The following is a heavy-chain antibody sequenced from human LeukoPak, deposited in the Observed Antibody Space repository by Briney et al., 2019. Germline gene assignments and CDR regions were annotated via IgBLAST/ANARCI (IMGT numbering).Heavy chain of an antibody. CDR2: IYTSGST. CDR3: ARVDTAMGVFDY. D-gene: IGHD5-18*01. CDR1: GGSISSYY. J-gene: IGHJ4*02. V-gene: IGHV4-4*07. Sequence: SETLSLTCTVSGGSISSYYWSWIRQPAGKGLEWIGRIYTSGSTNYNPSLTSRVTMSVDTSKNQFSLKLSSVTAADTAVYYCARVDTAMGVFDYWGQGTLVTVSS.